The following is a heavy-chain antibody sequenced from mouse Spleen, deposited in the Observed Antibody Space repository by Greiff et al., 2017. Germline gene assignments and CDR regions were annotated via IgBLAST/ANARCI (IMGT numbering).Heavy chain of an antibody. Sequence: EVQVVESGGGLVQPGGSLSLSCAASGFTFTDYYMSWVRQPPGKALEWLGFIRNKANGYTTEYSASVKGRFTISRDNSQSILYLQMNALRAEDSATYYCARSGSSSYAMDYWGQGTSVTVSS. CDR1: GFTFTDYY. J-gene: IGHJ4*01. D-gene: IGHD1-1*01. CDR2: IRNKANGYTT. V-gene: IGHV7-3*01. CDR3: ARSGSSSYAMDY.